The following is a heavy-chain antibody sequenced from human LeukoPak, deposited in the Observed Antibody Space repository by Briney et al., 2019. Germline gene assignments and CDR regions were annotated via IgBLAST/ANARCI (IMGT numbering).Heavy chain of an antibody. D-gene: IGHD6-13*01. J-gene: IGHJ4*02. CDR1: GFTVSSNY. CDR3: ARGQQLVH. Sequence: QSGGSLRLSCAASGFTVSSNYMSWVRQAPGKGLEWVSVIYSGGSTYYADSVKGRFTISRDNSKNTLFLQMNSLRVEDTAVYYCARGQQLVHWGQGTLVTVSS. CDR2: IYSGGST. V-gene: IGHV3-53*01.